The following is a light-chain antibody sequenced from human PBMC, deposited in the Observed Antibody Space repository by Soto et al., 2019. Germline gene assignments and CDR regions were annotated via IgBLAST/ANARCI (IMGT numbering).Light chain of an antibody. J-gene: IGKJ4*01. Sequence: IQMTQSPASLTAFLGDRVTITCRASQDIGNFLAWYQQKPGKVPKLLIYAASTLQSGVPSRFSGSGSGTDFTLTISSLQPEDVATYYCQKCKVDPFTFGGGTKVDIK. CDR1: QDIGNF. CDR2: AAS. V-gene: IGKV1-27*01. CDR3: QKCKVDPFT.